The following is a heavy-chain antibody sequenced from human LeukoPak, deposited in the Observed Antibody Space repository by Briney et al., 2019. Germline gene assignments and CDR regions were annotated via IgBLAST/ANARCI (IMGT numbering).Heavy chain of an antibody. D-gene: IGHD7-27*01. CDR2: IDPIDSYT. CDR1: GYRFTPYW. CDR3: ARQFNWGYDRFDP. J-gene: IGHJ5*02. Sequence: GESLKISCKTSGYRFTPYWISWVRQMPGKGLEWMGRIDPIDSYTNYNPSFQGHVSISVDKSISTASLQWSSLQASDTAIYFCARQFNWGYDRFDPWGQGTLVTVSS. V-gene: IGHV5-10-1*01.